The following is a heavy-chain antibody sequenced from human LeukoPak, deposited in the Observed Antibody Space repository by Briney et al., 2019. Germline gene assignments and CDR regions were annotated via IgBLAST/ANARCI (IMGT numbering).Heavy chain of an antibody. CDR3: ARETYYYDSSGYYQYYFDY. Sequence: SETLSLTCAVYGGSFSGYYWSWIRQPPGKGLEWIGEINHSGSTNYNPSLKSRVTISVDTSKNQFSLNLSSVTAADTAVYYCARETYYYDSSGYYQYYFDYWGQGTLVTVSS. CDR1: GGSFSGYY. D-gene: IGHD3-22*01. V-gene: IGHV4-34*01. CDR2: INHSGST. J-gene: IGHJ4*02.